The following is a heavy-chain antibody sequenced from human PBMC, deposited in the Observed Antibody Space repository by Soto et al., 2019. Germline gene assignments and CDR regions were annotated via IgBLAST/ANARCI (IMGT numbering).Heavy chain of an antibody. CDR3: AIRYGDYDYYYGMDV. CDR2: IYPGDSDT. CDR1: GYSFTSYW. V-gene: IGHV5-51*01. D-gene: IGHD4-17*01. Sequence: GESLKISCKGSGYSFTSYWIGWVRQMPGKGLEWMGIIYPGDSDTRYSPSFQGQVTISADKSISTAYLQWSSLKASDTAMYYCAIRYGDYDYYYGMDVWGQGTTVTVSS. J-gene: IGHJ6*02.